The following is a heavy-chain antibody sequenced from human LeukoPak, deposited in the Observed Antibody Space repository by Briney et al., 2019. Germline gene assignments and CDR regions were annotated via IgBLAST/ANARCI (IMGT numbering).Heavy chain of an antibody. D-gene: IGHD3-9*01. CDR1: GLTFSSYG. V-gene: IGHV3-30*18. J-gene: IGHJ4*02. CDR2: ISYDGSNK. Sequence: SGGSLRLSCAASGLTFSSYGMHWVRQAPGKGLEWVAVISYDGSNKYYADSVKGRFTISRDNSKNTLYLQMNSLRAEDTAVYYCAKDYYDILTGYYKSLYFDYWGQGTLVTVSS. CDR3: AKDYYDILTGYYKSLYFDY.